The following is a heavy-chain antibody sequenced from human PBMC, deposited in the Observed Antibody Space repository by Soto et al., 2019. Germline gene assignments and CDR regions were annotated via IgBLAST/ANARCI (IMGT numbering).Heavy chain of an antibody. CDR3: ARGMTPPGAPAWYYFDS. Sequence: SETLSLTCTVSGASITGCSYWSSIRQPAGKGLEWIGRFSLSGTTSYNPSLRSRVTMSADVSKNQFSLRLTSVTAADTALYYCARGMTPPGAPAWYYFDSWGQGTLVTVSS. D-gene: IGHD2-8*02. CDR2: FSLSGTT. J-gene: IGHJ4*02. V-gene: IGHV4-4*07. CDR1: GASITGCSY.